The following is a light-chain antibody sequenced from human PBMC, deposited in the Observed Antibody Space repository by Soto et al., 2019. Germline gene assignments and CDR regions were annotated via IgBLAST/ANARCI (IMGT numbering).Light chain of an antibody. CDR3: ASWDDSLNGVV. V-gene: IGLV1-44*01. J-gene: IGLJ2*01. CDR1: NSNIGSNT. CDR2: SNN. Sequence: QSVLTQPPSASGTPGQRVSISCSGSNSNIGSNTVNWYQQVPGAAPKLLIYSNNQRPSGVPDRFSASKSATSASVAISGLQSEHEADYYCASWDDSLNGVVFGGGTKLTVL.